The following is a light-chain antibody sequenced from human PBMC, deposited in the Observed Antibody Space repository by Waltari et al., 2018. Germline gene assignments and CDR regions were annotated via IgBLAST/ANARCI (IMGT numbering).Light chain of an antibody. J-gene: IGLJ2*01. CDR1: ALPQHY. V-gene: IGLV3-25*03. Sequence: SHELTQPHSVSLSPGQPARNTCPGDALPQHYPHWYQQKAGQAPVLLTYKDTERPSGIPERFSGSSSGTTVTLTISGVQAEDEADYYCQSADTDASVFFGGGTKLTVL. CDR3: QSADTDASVF. CDR2: KDT.